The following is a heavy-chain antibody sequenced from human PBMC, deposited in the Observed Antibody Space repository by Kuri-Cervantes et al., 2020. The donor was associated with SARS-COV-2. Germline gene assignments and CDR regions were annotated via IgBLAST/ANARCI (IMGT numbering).Heavy chain of an antibody. J-gene: IGHJ4*02. CDR3: ARFMPIEMVSFDY. V-gene: IGHV3-73*01. Sequence: GESLKISCEVSGFLFSASAIHWVRQASGKGLEWVGRVRGKANNYATAYAASVRGRFTISRDDSKNMAYLQMNSLKTEDTAVYYCARFMPIEMVSFDYWGQGTLVTVSS. D-gene: IGHD5-24*01. CDR2: VRGKANNYAT. CDR1: GFLFSASA.